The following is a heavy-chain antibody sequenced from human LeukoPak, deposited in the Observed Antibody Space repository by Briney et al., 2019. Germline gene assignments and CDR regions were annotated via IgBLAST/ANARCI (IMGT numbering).Heavy chain of an antibody. V-gene: IGHV3-21*01. Sequence: GGSLRLSCTASGFTFGDYAMNWVRQAPGKGLEGVSSVSTSSNNIYYADSVKGRFTISRDNAKNSVYLQMNSLRAEDTAVYYCAREMVATASYYYYYYYMDVWGKGTAVTVSS. CDR1: GFTFGDYA. CDR3: AREMVATASYYYYYYYMDV. D-gene: IGHD2-15*01. CDR2: VSTSSNNI. J-gene: IGHJ6*03.